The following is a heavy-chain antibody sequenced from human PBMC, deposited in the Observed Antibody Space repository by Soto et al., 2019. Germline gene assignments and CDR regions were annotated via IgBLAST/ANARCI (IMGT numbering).Heavy chain of an antibody. V-gene: IGHV4-59*01. D-gene: IGHD3-16*01. Sequence: ETLSLTCNVSGGSISNYYWTWVRQSPEKGLEWIGYMYYNGNINYNPSLKSRVTISIDKSKNQFSLTLKSVTAADTAVYYCASGGNWFDPWGQGVLVTV. CDR3: ASGGNWFDP. CDR1: GGSISNYY. CDR2: MYYNGNI. J-gene: IGHJ5*02.